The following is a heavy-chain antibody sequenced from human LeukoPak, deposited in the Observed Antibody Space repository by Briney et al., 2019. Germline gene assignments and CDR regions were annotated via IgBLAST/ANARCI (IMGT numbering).Heavy chain of an antibody. CDR3: AELGITMIGGV. V-gene: IGHV3-20*04. D-gene: IGHD3-10*02. CDR1: GFTVSGNY. J-gene: IGHJ6*04. CDR2: INWNGGST. Sequence: GGSLRLSCAASGFTVSGNYMSWVRQAPGKGLEWVSGINWNGGSTGYADSVKGRFTISRDNAQNSLYLQMNSLRAEDTAVYYCAELGITMIGGVWGKGTTVTISS.